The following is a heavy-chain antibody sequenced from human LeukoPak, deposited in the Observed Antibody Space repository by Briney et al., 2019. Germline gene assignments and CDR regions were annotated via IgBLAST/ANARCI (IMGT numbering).Heavy chain of an antibody. CDR3: ASLTGISDY. V-gene: IGHV4-38-2*02. Sequence: PSETLSLTRTVSGYSISSGYYWGWIRPPPGKGLEWIGSIYHSGSTYYNPSLKSRVTISVDTSKNQFSLKLSSVTAADTAVYYCASLTGISDYWGQGTLVTVSS. CDR2: IYHSGST. D-gene: IGHD1-20*01. CDR1: GYSISSGYY. J-gene: IGHJ4*02.